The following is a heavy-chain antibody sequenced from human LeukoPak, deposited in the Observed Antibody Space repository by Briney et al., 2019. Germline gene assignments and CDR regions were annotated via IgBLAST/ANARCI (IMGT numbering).Heavy chain of an antibody. Sequence: AGGSLRLSCAASGFTFSSCGMSWVRQAPGKGLEWVSAISGSGGSTYYADSVKGRFTISRDNAKNSLYLQMNSLRAEDTAVYYCARDRGWGMDVWGKGTTVTISS. CDR2: ISGSGGST. V-gene: IGHV3-23*01. CDR1: GFTFSSCG. CDR3: ARDRGWGMDV. D-gene: IGHD1-26*01. J-gene: IGHJ6*03.